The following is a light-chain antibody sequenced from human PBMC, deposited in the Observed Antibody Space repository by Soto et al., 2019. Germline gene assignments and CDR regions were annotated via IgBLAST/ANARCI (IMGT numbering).Light chain of an antibody. CDR2: ESS. J-gene: IGLJ3*02. Sequence: QSALTQPASVSGSPGQSITISCTGTSSDVGSYNLVSWYRQHPGKAPKLMIYESSKRPSGLSNRFSGSKSGNTASLTISGPQAEDEADYYCCSYVGSSTLVFGGGTKLTVL. V-gene: IGLV2-23*01. CDR3: CSYVGSSTLV. CDR1: SSDVGSYNL.